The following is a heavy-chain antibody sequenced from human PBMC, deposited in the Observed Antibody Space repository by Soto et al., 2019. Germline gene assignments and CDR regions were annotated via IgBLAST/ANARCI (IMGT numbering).Heavy chain of an antibody. V-gene: IGHV1-18*01. Sequence: QVQLVQSGAEVKKPGASVKVSCKASGYTFTSYDISWVRQAPGQGLEWMGWISAYNGNTNYAQRLQGKVTMTTERSRSKSNLDVGSMRSDDTAVYYCARRVTLVRGVIPMNWFEPWGQGTLVTVFS. J-gene: IGHJ5*02. CDR3: ARRVTLVRGVIPMNWFEP. CDR2: ISAYNGNT. D-gene: IGHD3-10*01. CDR1: GYTFTSYD.